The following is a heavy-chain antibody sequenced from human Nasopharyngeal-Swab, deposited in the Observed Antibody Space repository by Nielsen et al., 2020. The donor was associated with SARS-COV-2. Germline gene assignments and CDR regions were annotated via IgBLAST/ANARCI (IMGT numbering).Heavy chain of an antibody. J-gene: IGHJ4*02. V-gene: IGHV4-59*08. CDR1: GGSISSYY. CDR2: IYYSGST. CDR3: ARLEYYFDY. Sequence: ESLKISCTVSGGSISSYYWSWIRQPPGKGLEWIGYIYYSGSTNYNPSLKSRVTISVDTSKNQFSLKLSSVTAADTAVYYCARLEYYFDYWGQGTLVTVSS.